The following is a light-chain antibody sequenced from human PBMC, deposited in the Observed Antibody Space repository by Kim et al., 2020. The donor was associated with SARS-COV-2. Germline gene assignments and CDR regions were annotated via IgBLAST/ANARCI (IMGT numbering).Light chain of an antibody. Sequence: EIVLTQSPATLSLSPGESATLSCRASQSVSRYVAWYQQKPGQAPRLLIFDASKRATGIPARFSGSESGADFTLTIGSLEPEDFAIYYCQQRFDWPLTFGGGTKVDIK. J-gene: IGKJ4*01. CDR2: DAS. CDR3: QQRFDWPLT. CDR1: QSVSRY. V-gene: IGKV3-11*01.